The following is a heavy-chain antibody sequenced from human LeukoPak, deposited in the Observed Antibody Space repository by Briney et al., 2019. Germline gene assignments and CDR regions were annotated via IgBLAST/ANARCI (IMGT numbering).Heavy chain of an antibody. CDR1: GFTFSNYW. CDR2: ISTDGKST. CDR3: VRDYQFIQEV. D-gene: IGHD2-2*01. V-gene: IGHV3-74*01. Sequence: GGSLRLPCVASGFTFSNYWMLWVRQAPGKGLMWVSLISTDGKSTRYAESVKGRFTISRDNAKNALYLQMDILRVEDTALYFCVRDYQFIQEVWGQGTTVTVSS. J-gene: IGHJ6*02.